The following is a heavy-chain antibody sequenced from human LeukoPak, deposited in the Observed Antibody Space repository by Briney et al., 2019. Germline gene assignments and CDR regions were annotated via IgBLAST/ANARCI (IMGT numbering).Heavy chain of an antibody. D-gene: IGHD6-25*01. Sequence: SQTLSLTCAISGDTFSTSGVAWNWVRQSPSRGLEWLGRTYYTSMWNTDYAVSVKSRIVVNPDTSKNQFSLQLNSVTSEDTAVYYCARGRASAFDVWGQGTMVTVSS. J-gene: IGHJ3*01. CDR3: ARGRASAFDV. V-gene: IGHV6-1*01. CDR1: GDTFSTSGVA. CDR2: TYYTSMWNT.